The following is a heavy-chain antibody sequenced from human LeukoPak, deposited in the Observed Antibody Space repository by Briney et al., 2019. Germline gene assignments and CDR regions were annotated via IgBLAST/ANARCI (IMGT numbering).Heavy chain of an antibody. CDR3: ARQGGSGDGSGWFDP. CDR2: ISNTGTT. Sequence: PSEALSLTCPVSGASISNYYWPWIRQPAGKGREGVGRISNTGTTSYNPSLRRPVTMPVDTSRNQFSLTLSSVTDADSAVYYCARQGGSGDGSGWFDPWGQGTLVTVSS. D-gene: IGHD5-12*01. J-gene: IGHJ5*02. CDR1: GASISNYY. V-gene: IGHV4-4*07.